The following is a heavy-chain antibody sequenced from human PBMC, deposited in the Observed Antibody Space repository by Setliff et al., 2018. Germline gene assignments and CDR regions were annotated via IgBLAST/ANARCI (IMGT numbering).Heavy chain of an antibody. D-gene: IGHD3-22*01. CDR3: ARHPHYDSSGYRDY. Sequence: SETLSLTCTVSGGSISSGIYYWSWIRQPAGKGLEWIGRIYTSGSTNYNPSLKSRVTISVDTSKNQFSLKLSSVTAADTAVYYCARHPHYDSSGYRDYWGQGTLVTVSS. V-gene: IGHV4-61*02. CDR1: GGSISSGIYY. J-gene: IGHJ4*02. CDR2: IYTSGST.